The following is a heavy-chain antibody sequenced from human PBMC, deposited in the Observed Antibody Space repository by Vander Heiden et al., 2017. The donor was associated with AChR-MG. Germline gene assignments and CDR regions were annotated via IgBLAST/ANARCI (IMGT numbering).Heavy chain of an antibody. CDR1: GGSISSSSYY. V-gene: IGHV4-39*01. J-gene: IGHJ3*02. Sequence: QLQLQESGPGLVKPSETLSLTCTVSGGSISSSSYYWGWIRQPPGKGLEWIGSIYYSGSTYYNPSRKSRVTISVDTSKNQFSLKLSSVTAADTAVYYCTIAAAGIDAFDIWGQGTMVTVSS. D-gene: IGHD6-13*01. CDR2: IYYSGST. CDR3: TIAAAGIDAFDI.